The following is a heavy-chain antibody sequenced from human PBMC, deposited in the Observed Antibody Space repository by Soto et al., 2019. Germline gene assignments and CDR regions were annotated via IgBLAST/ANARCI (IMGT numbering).Heavy chain of an antibody. CDR2: IYYSGTT. V-gene: IGHV4-28*01. CDR1: GHAVSGRNW. D-gene: IGHD1-26*01. Sequence: PWETLVLSRAVSGHAVSGRNWWGWIRQPQGKGLEWIGYIYYSGTTYYNPSLKSRVTMSVDTSKNQFSLKLTSVTAVDTAVYYCARREIQGPIDYWGQG. J-gene: IGHJ4*02. CDR3: ARREIQGPIDY.